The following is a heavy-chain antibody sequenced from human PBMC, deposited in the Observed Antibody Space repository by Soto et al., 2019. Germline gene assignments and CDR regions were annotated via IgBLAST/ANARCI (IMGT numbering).Heavy chain of an antibody. Sequence: QVQLVQSGAEVKKPGASVKVSCKASGYTFTSYGISWVRQSPGQGLEWMGWISAYNGNTNYAQKLQGRVTMTTDTSTSTAYMELRSLISDDTAVYYCARPVGGEPEIYGMDVWGQGTTVTVSS. CDR3: ARPVGGEPEIYGMDV. CDR1: GYTFTSYG. J-gene: IGHJ6*02. V-gene: IGHV1-18*01. D-gene: IGHD3-16*01. CDR2: ISAYNGNT.